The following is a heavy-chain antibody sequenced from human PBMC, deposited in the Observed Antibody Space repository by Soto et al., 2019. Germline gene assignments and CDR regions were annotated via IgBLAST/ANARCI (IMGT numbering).Heavy chain of an antibody. CDR1: GGSISSGDYY. D-gene: IGHD2-8*02. J-gene: IGHJ4*02. V-gene: IGHV4-30-4*01. CDR2: IYYSGST. Sequence: SETLSLTCTVSGGSISSGDYYWSWIRQPSGKGLEWIGYIYYSGSTYYNPSLKSRVTISVDTSKNQFSLKLTSVTAADTAVYYCARDKITGLFDDWGQGIRVTVSS. CDR3: ARDKITGLFDD.